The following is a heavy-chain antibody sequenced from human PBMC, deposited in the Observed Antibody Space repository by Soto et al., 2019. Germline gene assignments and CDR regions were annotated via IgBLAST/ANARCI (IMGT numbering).Heavy chain of an antibody. CDR1: GFTFSDYY. CDR2: ISSSSSYT. J-gene: IGHJ6*02. Sequence: PGGSLRLSCAASGFTFSDYYMSWIRQAPGKGLEWVSYISSSSSYTNYADSVKGRFTISRDNAKNSLYLQMNSLRAEDTAVYYCARRDRYYYGMDVWGQGTTVTVSS. CDR3: ARRDRYYYGMDV. V-gene: IGHV3-11*06.